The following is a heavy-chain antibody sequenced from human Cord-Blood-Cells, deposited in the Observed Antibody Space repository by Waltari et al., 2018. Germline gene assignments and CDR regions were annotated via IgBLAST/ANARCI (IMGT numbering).Heavy chain of an antibody. D-gene: IGHD2-21*01. CDR2: ITPILGIA. V-gene: IGHV1-69*04. J-gene: IGHJ2*01. Sequence: VSCVDTTGSFTRSEERRVGQEARLRLELLGRITPILGIANYSQKFQGRVTMTADKSTSTAYMELSSLRSEDTAVYYCARDRCGSDCSSPDWYFDLWGRGTLVTVSS. CDR3: ARDRCGSDCSSPDWYFDL. CDR1: TGSFTRSE.